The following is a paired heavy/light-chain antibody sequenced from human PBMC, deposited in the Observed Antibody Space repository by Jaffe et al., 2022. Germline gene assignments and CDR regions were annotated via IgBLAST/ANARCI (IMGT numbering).Light chain of an antibody. J-gene: IGKJ3*01. CDR1: QSVSSY. V-gene: IGKV3-11*01. Sequence: EIVLTQSPATLSLSPGERATLSCRASQSVSSYLAWYQQKPGQAPRLLIYDASNRATGIPARFSGSGSGTDFTLTISSLEPEDFAVYYCQQRSNQGFTFGPGTKVDIK. CDR2: DAS. CDR3: QQRSNQGFT.
Heavy chain of an antibody. Sequence: EVQLVESGGGLVQPGGSLRLSCAASGFTFSSYDMHWVRQATGKGLEWVSAIGTAGDTYYPGSVKGRFTISRENAKNSLYLQMNSLRAGDTAVYYCARGLNDYIWGSYRYTDAFDIWGQGTMVTVSS. CDR2: IGTAGDT. J-gene: IGHJ3*02. CDR3: ARGLNDYIWGSYRYTDAFDI. D-gene: IGHD3-16*02. V-gene: IGHV3-13*01. CDR1: GFTFSSYD.